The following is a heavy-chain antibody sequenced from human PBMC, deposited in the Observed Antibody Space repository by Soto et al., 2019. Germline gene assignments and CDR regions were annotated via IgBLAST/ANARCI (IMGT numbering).Heavy chain of an antibody. J-gene: IGHJ6*02. D-gene: IGHD3-22*01. Sequence: QLHLQESGPGLVKPSETLSLTCTVSGGSISSSSYYWGWIRQPPGKGLEWIGNVYYGGSTYYNPSLKCRVTISVETSKSQFSLKLRSVTAADTAVYYCAGGDYYHSSGYYFYYYTLDVWGQGTTVTVSS. CDR1: GGSISSSSYY. CDR2: VYYGGST. V-gene: IGHV4-39*01. CDR3: AGGDYYHSSGYYFYYYTLDV.